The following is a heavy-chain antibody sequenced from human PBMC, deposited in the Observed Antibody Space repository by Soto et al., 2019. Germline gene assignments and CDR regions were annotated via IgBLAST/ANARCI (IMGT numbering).Heavy chain of an antibody. CDR3: ARDIVLVPFFFGYYGMDV. CDR1: GGSISSGDYY. Sequence: QVQLQESGPGLVKPSQTLSLTCTVSGGSISSGDYYWSWIRQPPGKGLEWIGYIYYSGFTSYNPSLKSRVTISVDTSKHQFSLKLSSVTAADTAVYYCARDIVLVPFFFGYYGMDVWGQGTTVTVSS. D-gene: IGHD2-2*01. CDR2: IYYSGFT. V-gene: IGHV4-30-4*01. J-gene: IGHJ6*02.